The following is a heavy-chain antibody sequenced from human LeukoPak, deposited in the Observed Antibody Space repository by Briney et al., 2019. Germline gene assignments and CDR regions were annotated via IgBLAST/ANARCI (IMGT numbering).Heavy chain of an antibody. CDR2: FYPGDSDT. D-gene: IGHD3-10*01. CDR3: ARLSVXYXXSGSYPPDFDH. Sequence: GESLKISCKGSGYSFTSYWIGWVRQMPGRGLGWMGIFYPGDSDTRYSPSFEGPVTLSADQSISTAYLRWSSLKPAGTAMSFXARLSVXYXXSGSYPPDFDHWGQGTLVTVSS. J-gene: IGHJ4*02. V-gene: IGHV5-51*01. CDR1: GYSFTSYW.